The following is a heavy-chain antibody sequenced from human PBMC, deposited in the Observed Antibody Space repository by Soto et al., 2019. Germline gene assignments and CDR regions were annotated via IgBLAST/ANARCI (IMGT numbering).Heavy chain of an antibody. CDR3: ARARLRAVYAFDF. CDR1: GVSITSGAYY. CDR2: IYYNGNT. V-gene: IGHV4-31*03. D-gene: IGHD4-17*01. J-gene: IGHJ3*01. Sequence: QVQLQESGPGLVKPSQTLSLTCTLSGVSITSGAYYWTWVRQHPGKGLEWIGYIYYNGNTYFSPSLKSRLTISIDTSKNQFSLKLSSVTAADTAMYYCARARLRAVYAFDFWGHGTMVTVSS.